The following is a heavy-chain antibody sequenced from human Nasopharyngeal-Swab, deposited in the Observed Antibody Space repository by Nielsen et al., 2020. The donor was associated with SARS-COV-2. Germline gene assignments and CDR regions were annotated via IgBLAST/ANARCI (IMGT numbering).Heavy chain of an antibody. CDR3: ARDRGIAVAGNYYYYGMDV. Sequence: GGSLRLSWAASGFTFSSYAMHWVRQAPGKGLEWVAVISYDGSNKYYADSVKGRFTISRDNSKNTLYLQMNSLRAEDTAVYYCARDRGIAVAGNYYYYGMDVWGQGTTVTVSS. D-gene: IGHD6-19*01. J-gene: IGHJ6*02. CDR2: ISYDGSNK. V-gene: IGHV3-30-3*01. CDR1: GFTFSSYA.